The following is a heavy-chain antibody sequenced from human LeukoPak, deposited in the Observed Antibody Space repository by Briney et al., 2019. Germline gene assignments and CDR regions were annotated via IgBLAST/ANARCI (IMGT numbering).Heavy chain of an antibody. J-gene: IGHJ5*02. CDR2: IYHSGST. CDR1: GGPISSGGYY. Sequence: PSETLSLTCTVSGGPISSGGYYWSWIRQPPGKGLEWIGYIYHSGSTYYNPSLKSRVTISVDRSKNQFSLKLSSVTAADTAVYYCARAQMPTVTRGWFDPWGQGTLVTVSS. V-gene: IGHV4-30-2*01. CDR3: ARAQMPTVTRGWFDP. D-gene: IGHD4-17*01.